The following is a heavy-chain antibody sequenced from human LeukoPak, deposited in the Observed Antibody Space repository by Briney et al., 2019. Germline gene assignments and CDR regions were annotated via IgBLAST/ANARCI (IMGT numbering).Heavy chain of an antibody. D-gene: IGHD6-19*01. V-gene: IGHV4-39*01. CDR2: IYYSGST. Sequence: PSETLSLTCTVSGGSISSSSSYWGWIRQPPGKGLEWIGSIYYSGSTYYNPSLKSRVTISVDTSKNQFSLKLSSVTAADTAVYYCASPNIAVAGFSSWGQGTLVTVSS. J-gene: IGHJ5*02. CDR1: GGSISSSSSY. CDR3: ASPNIAVAGFSS.